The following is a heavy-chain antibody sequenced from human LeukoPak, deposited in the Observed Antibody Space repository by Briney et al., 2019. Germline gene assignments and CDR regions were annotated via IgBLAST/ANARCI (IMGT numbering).Heavy chain of an antibody. V-gene: IGHV3-23*01. CDR3: AKDRRFLERLLCDY. D-gene: IGHD3-3*01. CDR2: SSGSGGST. J-gene: IGHJ4*01. CDR1: GFTFSSYA. Sequence: TGGSLRLSCAASGFTFSSYAMSWVRQAPGKGLEWVSASSGSGGSTYYADSVKGRFTISRYNSKNTLYLQMNSLGAEDTAVYYCAKDRRFLERLLCDYWGHGTLVTVSS.